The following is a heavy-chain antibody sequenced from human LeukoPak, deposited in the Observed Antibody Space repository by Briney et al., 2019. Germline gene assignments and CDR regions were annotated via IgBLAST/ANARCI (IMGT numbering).Heavy chain of an antibody. J-gene: IGHJ4*02. D-gene: IGHD1-26*01. CDR2: ISWNSGSI. CDR1: GFTFSSYA. CDR3: AKATVSGSYQPSPFDY. Sequence: GGSLRLSCAASGFTFSSYAMSWVRQAPGKGLEWVSGISWNSGSIGYADSVKGRFTISRDNAKNSLYLQMNSLRAEDTALYYCAKATVSGSYQPSPFDYWGQGTLVTVSS. V-gene: IGHV3-9*01.